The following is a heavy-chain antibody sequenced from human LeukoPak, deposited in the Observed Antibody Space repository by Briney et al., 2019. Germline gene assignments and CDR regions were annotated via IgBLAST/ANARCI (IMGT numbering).Heavy chain of an antibody. CDR2: IYYSGST. J-gene: IGHJ5*02. CDR3: PRSASVAAAGKPGNWFDP. CDR1: GCSISSSSYY. V-gene: IGHV4-39*07. Sequence: PSETLSLTCTVSGCSISSSSYYWGWIRQPPGKGLEWIGIIYYSGSTYYNPSLKSRVTISVDTTKNQFFQKLSSVSAADTAVYYCPRSASVAAAGKPGNWFDPWGQGTLVTVSS. D-gene: IGHD6-25*01.